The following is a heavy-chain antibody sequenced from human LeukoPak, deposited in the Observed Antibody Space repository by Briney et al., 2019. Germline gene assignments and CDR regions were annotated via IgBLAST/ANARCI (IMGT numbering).Heavy chain of an antibody. CDR3: ARLLRVGTAAGFDY. D-gene: IGHD6-13*01. CDR2: IYSGGST. J-gene: IGHJ4*02. CDR1: GFTVRSSY. Sequence: GGSLRLSCAASGFTVRSSYMSWVRQAPGKGLEWVSVIYSGGSTYYADSVKGRFTISRDNSKNTLSLQMNSLRAEDTAVYYCARLLRVGTAAGFDYWGQGTLVTVSS. V-gene: IGHV3-53*01.